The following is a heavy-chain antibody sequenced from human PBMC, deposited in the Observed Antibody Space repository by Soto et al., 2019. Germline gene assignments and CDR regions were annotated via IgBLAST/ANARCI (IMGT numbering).Heavy chain of an antibody. Sequence: SETLSLTCAVYGGSFSGYYWSWIRQPPGKGLEWIGEINHSGSTNYNPSLKSRVTISVDTSKNQFSLKLSSVTAADTAVYYCARVSSIAVAGTWPFDIWGQGTMVTVSS. CDR3: ARVSSIAVAGTWPFDI. J-gene: IGHJ3*02. V-gene: IGHV4-34*01. D-gene: IGHD6-19*01. CDR1: GGSFSGYY. CDR2: INHSGST.